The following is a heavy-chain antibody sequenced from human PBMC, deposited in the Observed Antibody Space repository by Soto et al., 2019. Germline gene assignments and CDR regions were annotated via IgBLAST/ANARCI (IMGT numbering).Heavy chain of an antibody. CDR2: IIPIFGTA. J-gene: IGHJ6*02. D-gene: IGHD6-6*01. Sequence: SVKVSCKASGGTFISYAISWVRQAPGQGLEWMGGIIPIFGTANYAQKFQGRVTITADESTSTAYMELSSLRSEDTAVYYCARSLYSSSSGTSDYYYYGMDVWGQGTTVTVSS. V-gene: IGHV1-69*13. CDR1: GGTFISYA. CDR3: ARSLYSSSSGTSDYYYYGMDV.